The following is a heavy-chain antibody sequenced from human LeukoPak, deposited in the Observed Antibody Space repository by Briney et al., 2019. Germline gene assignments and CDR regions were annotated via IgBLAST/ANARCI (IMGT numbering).Heavy chain of an antibody. CDR1: GFTFSSYA. CDR2: ISGSGGST. Sequence: GGSLRLSCAASGFTFSSYAMSWVRQAPGKGLEWVSAISGSGGSTYYADSVKGRFTISRDNSKNSLYLQMNSLRAKDTAVYYCAREKAAAGYYFDYWGQGTLVTVSS. V-gene: IGHV3-23*01. J-gene: IGHJ4*02. D-gene: IGHD6-13*01. CDR3: AREKAAAGYYFDY.